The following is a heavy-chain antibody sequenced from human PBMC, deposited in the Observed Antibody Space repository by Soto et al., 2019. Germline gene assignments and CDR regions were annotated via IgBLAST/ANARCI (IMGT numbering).Heavy chain of an antibody. Sequence: QVQLVQSGAEVKKPGASVKVSCKASGYTFTSYAMHWVRQAPGQRLEWMGWINAGNGNTKYSQKFQGRVTITRDTSASTAYMELSSLRSEDTAVYYCARGPGYCSGGSCYVKFFDYWGQGTLVTVSS. J-gene: IGHJ4*02. V-gene: IGHV1-3*01. CDR1: GYTFTSYA. CDR2: INAGNGNT. D-gene: IGHD2-15*01. CDR3: ARGPGYCSGGSCYVKFFDY.